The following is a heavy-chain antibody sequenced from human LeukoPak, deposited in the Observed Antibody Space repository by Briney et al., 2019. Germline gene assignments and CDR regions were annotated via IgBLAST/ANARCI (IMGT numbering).Heavy chain of an antibody. CDR1: GVTFSTYE. D-gene: IGHD2-2*01. Sequence: GGSLRLSCAGTGVTFSTYEKNWVRQAPGKGLEWVSYISSRGGTIYYADSVKGRFTISRDNSKNTLYLQMNSLRAEDTAVYYCAKDSRGIVVVPAALDYWGQGTLVTVSS. J-gene: IGHJ4*02. CDR3: AKDSRGIVVVPAALDY. CDR2: ISSRGGTI. V-gene: IGHV3-48*03.